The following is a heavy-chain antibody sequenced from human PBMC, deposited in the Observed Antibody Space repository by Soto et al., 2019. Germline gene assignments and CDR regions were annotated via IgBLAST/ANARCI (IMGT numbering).Heavy chain of an antibody. CDR2: IYYSGST. CDR1: GGSISSYY. CDR3: ARLFKPAALVGPWFDP. V-gene: IGHV4-59*08. Sequence: SETLSLTCTVSGGSISSYYWSWIRQPPGKGLEWIGYIYYSGSTNYNPSLKSRVTISVDTSKNQFSLKLSSVTAADTAVYYCARLFKPAALVGPWFDPWGQGTLVTVSS. D-gene: IGHD2-2*01. J-gene: IGHJ5*02.